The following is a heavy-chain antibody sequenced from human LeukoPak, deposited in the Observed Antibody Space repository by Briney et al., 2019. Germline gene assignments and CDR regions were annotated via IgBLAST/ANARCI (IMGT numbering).Heavy chain of an antibody. Sequence: ASVKVSCKASGYTFTGSYMHWVRQAPGQGLEWMGWINPKSGGTNYAQKFQGRVTMTRDTSISTAYMELSRLRSDDTAVYYCARGYDILTYYYLDVWGKGTTVTVSS. D-gene: IGHD3-9*01. CDR1: GYTFTGSY. CDR2: INPKSGGT. CDR3: ARGYDILTYYYLDV. J-gene: IGHJ6*03. V-gene: IGHV1-2*02.